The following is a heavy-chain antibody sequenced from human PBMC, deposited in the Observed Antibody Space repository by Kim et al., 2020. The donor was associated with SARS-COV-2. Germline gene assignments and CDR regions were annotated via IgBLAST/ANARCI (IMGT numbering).Heavy chain of an antibody. J-gene: IGHJ3*02. V-gene: IGHV6-1*01. CDR3: ARDYLVVVVAAVGAFDI. Sequence: VKSRITINPDTSKNQFSLQLNSVTPEDTAVYYCARDYLVVVVAAVGAFDIWGQGTMVTVSS. D-gene: IGHD2-15*01.